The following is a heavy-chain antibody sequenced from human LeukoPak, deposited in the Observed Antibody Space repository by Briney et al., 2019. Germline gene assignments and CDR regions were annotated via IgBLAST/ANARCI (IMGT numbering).Heavy chain of an antibody. CDR3: ARDRTLGITMVWGTALGY. CDR2: INPNSGGT. J-gene: IGHJ4*02. Sequence: ASVRVSCKASGYTFTGYYMHWVRQAPGQGLEWMGWINPNSGGTNYAQKFQGRVTMTRDTSISTAYMELSRLRSDDTAVYYCARDRTLGITMVWGTALGYWGPGTLVAVSS. V-gene: IGHV1-2*02. CDR1: GYTFTGYY. D-gene: IGHD3-10*01.